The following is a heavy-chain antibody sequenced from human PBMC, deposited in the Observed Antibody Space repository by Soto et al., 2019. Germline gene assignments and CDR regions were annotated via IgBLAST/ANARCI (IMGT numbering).Heavy chain of an antibody. CDR2: VHDSWGS. J-gene: IGHJ6*02. V-gene: IGHV4-59*08. CDR1: GGSISNYY. Sequence: QVPLQESGPGLVKPSETLSLSCTVSGGSISNYYWSWFRQTPGKGLEWIGYVHDSWGSNYNPSLKSQVAISLDTPKSQFSLKLTSVTATDAAVYYCARQGFGAPHGLVDVWGQGTTVTVSS. D-gene: IGHD3-10*01. CDR3: ARQGFGAPHGLVDV.